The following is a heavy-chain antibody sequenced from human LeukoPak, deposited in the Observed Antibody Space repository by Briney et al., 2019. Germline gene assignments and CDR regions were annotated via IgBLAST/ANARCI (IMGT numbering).Heavy chain of an antibody. CDR1: GGSISSSNW. CDR3: ARNSKAHYDILTGYYTGWFDP. Sequence: SETLSLTCAVSGGSISSSNWWSSVRQPPGKGQEWIGEIYHSGSTNYNPSLKSRVTISVDKSKNQFSLKLSSVTAADTAVYYCARNSKAHYDILTGYYTGWFDPWGQGTLVTVSS. CDR2: IYHSGST. J-gene: IGHJ5*02. D-gene: IGHD3-9*01. V-gene: IGHV4-4*02.